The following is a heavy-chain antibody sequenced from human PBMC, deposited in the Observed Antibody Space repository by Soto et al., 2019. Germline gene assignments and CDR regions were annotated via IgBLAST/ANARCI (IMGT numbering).Heavy chain of an antibody. CDR1: VFTFSSYW. CDR2: IKQDGSEK. V-gene: IGHV3-7*01. Sequence: CLRLSCAXSVFTFSSYWMIWVRQTPVKVLEWVANIKQDGSEKYYVDSVKGRFTISRDNAKNSLYLQMNSLRAEDTAVYYCARDFEVLRFLEWLPSSLYGMEVWGQGTTVTVS. J-gene: IGHJ6*02. D-gene: IGHD3-3*01. CDR3: ARDFEVLRFLEWLPSSLYGMEV.